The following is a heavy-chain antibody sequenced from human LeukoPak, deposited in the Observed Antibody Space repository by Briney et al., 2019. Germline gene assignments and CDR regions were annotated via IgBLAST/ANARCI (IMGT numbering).Heavy chain of an antibody. Sequence: SETLSLTCAVYGGSFSGYYWSWIRQPPGKGLEWIGEINHSGSTNYNPSLKSRVTISVDTSKNQFSLKLSSVTAADTAVYYCARALDSSGYPDYWGQGTLVTVSS. V-gene: IGHV4-34*01. D-gene: IGHD3-22*01. CDR1: GGSFSGYY. CDR3: ARALDSSGYPDY. J-gene: IGHJ4*02. CDR2: INHSGST.